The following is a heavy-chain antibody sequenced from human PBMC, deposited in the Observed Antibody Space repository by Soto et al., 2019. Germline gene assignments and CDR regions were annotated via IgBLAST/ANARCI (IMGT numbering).Heavy chain of an antibody. D-gene: IGHD6-6*01. CDR1: GFTFSNAW. V-gene: IGHV3-15*07. Sequence: GGSLRLSCAASGFTFSNAWMNWVRQAPGKGLEWVGRIKSKTDGGTTDYAAPVKGRFTISRDDSKNTLYLQMNSLKTEDTAVYYCTTDRSGHSSSSWNWFDPWGQGTLVTVSS. CDR2: IKSKTDGGTT. CDR3: TTDRSGHSSSSWNWFDP. J-gene: IGHJ5*02.